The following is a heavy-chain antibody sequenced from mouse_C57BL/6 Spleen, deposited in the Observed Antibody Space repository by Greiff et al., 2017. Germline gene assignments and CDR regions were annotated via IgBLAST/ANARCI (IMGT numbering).Heavy chain of an antibody. CDR2: ISYDGSN. CDR1: GYSITSGYY. Sequence: EVKLQESGPGLVKPSQSLSLTCSVTGYSITSGYYWNWIRQFPGNKLEWMGYISYDGSNNSNPSLKNRISITRDTSKNQFFLKLNSVTTEDTATYYCARGVFLDYWGQGTTLTVSS. J-gene: IGHJ2*01. CDR3: ARGVFLDY. V-gene: IGHV3-6*01.